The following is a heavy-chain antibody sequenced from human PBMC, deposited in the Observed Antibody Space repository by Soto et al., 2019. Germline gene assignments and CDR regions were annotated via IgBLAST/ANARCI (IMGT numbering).Heavy chain of an antibody. Sequence: SGAEVKKPGASVKVSCKASGYTFTGYYMHWVRQAPGQGLEWMGWINPNSGGTNYAQKFQGRVTMTRDTSISTAYMKLSRLRSDDTAVYYCARAYYYGSGSPYYFDYWGQGTLVTVSS. CDR1: GYTFTGYY. D-gene: IGHD3-10*01. CDR3: ARAYYYGSGSPYYFDY. V-gene: IGHV1-2*02. J-gene: IGHJ4*02. CDR2: INPNSGGT.